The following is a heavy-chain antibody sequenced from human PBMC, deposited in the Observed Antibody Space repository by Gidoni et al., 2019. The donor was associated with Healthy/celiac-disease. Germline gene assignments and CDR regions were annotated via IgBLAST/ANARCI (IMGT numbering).Heavy chain of an antibody. V-gene: IGHV4-31*03. CDR2: IYYSGST. CDR3: ASGAVRDGYNSFDY. J-gene: IGHJ4*02. Sequence: QVQLQESGPGLVKRSQPLSLTCPVSGGSISSGGYFWYWIRQHPWKGLEWIGYIYYSGSTYYNPSLKSRVTISADTSKNQFSLKLSSVTAADTAVYYCASGAVRDGYNSFDYWGQGTLVTVSS. CDR1: GGSISSGGYF. D-gene: IGHD5-12*01.